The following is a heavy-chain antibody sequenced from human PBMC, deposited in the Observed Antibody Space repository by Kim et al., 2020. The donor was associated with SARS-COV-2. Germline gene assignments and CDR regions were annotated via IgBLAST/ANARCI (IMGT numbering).Heavy chain of an antibody. CDR2: T. Sequence: TYYADSLKGRFTISRDTSKTILYLQMNSLRAEDTAVYYCARDPGYGDPRDYWGQGTLVTVSS. J-gene: IGHJ4*02. D-gene: IGHD4-17*01. CDR3: ARDPGYGDPRDY. V-gene: IGHV3-53*01.